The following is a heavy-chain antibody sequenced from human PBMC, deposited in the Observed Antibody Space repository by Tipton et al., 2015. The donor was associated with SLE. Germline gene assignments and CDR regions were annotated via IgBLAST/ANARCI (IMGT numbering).Heavy chain of an antibody. V-gene: IGHV4-31*03. CDR2: IYYSGST. CDR1: GGSISSGGYY. D-gene: IGHD6-19*01. CDR3: ARSGYSSGWYRGRFDI. J-gene: IGHJ3*02. Sequence: TLPLTCTVSGGSISSGGYYWSWIRQHPGKGLEWIGYIYYSGSTCYNPSLKSRVTISVDTSKNQFFLRLRSVTAADTAVYYCARSGYSSGWYRGRFDIWGQGTMVIVSS.